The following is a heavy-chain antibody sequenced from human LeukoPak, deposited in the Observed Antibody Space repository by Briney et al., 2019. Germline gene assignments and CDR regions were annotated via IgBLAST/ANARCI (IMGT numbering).Heavy chain of an antibody. CDR2: LYYSGTT. J-gene: IGHJ6*04. Sequence: SETLSLTCSVSSGSISSGGYWWSWIRQHPGKGLEWIGYLYYSGTTYYNPSLKSRVTISIDKSKNLFSLKLRSVTAADTAVYYCARGEDHGVLWFGESLYGMDVWGKGTTVTVSS. D-gene: IGHD3-10*01. CDR1: SGSISSGGYW. CDR3: ARGEDHGVLWFGESLYGMDV. V-gene: IGHV4-31*03.